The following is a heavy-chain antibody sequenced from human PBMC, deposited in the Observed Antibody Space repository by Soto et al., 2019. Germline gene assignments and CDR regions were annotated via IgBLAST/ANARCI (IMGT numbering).Heavy chain of an antibody. Sequence: ASVKVSGKASGYTFTSYAMHWVRQAPGQRLEWMGWISAGNGNTKYSQKFQGRVTITRDTSASTAYMELSSLRSEDTAVYYCARYGLRGVVDVWGQGSTVTVSS. J-gene: IGHJ6*02. V-gene: IGHV1-3*01. D-gene: IGHD3-10*01. CDR2: ISAGNGNT. CDR3: ARYGLRGVVDV. CDR1: GYTFTSYA.